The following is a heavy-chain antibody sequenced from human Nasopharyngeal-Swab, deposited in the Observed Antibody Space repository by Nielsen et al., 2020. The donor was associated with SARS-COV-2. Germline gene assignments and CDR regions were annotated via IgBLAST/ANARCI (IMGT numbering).Heavy chain of an antibody. CDR1: GFTFSSYE. CDR3: ARDAARSWYNWFDP. D-gene: IGHD6-13*01. Sequence: GESLKISCVASGFTFSSYEMNWVRQAPGKGLEWVAYISSRGNIIYYADSVKGRFTISRDNAKNSLFLQMNSLRTEDTALYYCARDAARSWYNWFDPWGQGTLVTVSS. V-gene: IGHV3-48*03. CDR2: ISSRGNII. J-gene: IGHJ5*02.